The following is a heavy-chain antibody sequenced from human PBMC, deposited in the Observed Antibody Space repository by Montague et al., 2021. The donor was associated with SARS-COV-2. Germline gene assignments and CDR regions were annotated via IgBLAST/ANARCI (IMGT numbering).Heavy chain of an antibody. Sequence: PALVKPTPTLTLTCTFSGFSLSTSGVGVGWIRQPPGKALEWLALIYWDDDKRYSPSLKSRLTITKDTSKNQVVLTMTNMDPVDTATYYCAHRPTLYSGYVASAFDPWGQGTLVTVSS. D-gene: IGHD5-12*01. V-gene: IGHV2-5*02. CDR1: GFSLSTSGVG. CDR3: AHRPTLYSGYVASAFDP. J-gene: IGHJ5*02. CDR2: IYWDDDK.